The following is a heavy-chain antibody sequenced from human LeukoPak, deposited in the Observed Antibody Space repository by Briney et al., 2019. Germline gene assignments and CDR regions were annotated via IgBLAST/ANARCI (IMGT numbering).Heavy chain of an antibody. J-gene: IGHJ6*02. CDR1: GFTFSNYG. Sequence: GGSLRLSCAASGFTFSNYGMHWVRQAPGKGLEWVAFIPYDGSNEYYADSVKGRFTISRDNSKNTLYLQMNSLRADDTAVYYCARDFRNNGMDVWGQGTTVTVSS. CDR2: IPYDGSNE. D-gene: IGHD2/OR15-2a*01. CDR3: ARDFRNNGMDV. V-gene: IGHV3-30*02.